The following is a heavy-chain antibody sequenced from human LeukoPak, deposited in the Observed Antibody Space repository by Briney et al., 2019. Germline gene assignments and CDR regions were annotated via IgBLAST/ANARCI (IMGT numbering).Heavy chain of an antibody. CDR1: GFTFSSYS. V-gene: IGHV3-21*01. Sequence: GASLRLSCAASGFTFSSYSMNWVRQAPGKGLEWVSSIIGSSSYIYYADSVKGRFTISRDNAKNSLYLQMNSLRAEDTAVYYCARDSLYYYDSAVNWFDPWGQGTLVTVSS. D-gene: IGHD3-22*01. J-gene: IGHJ5*02. CDR3: ARDSLYYYDSAVNWFDP. CDR2: IIGSSSYI.